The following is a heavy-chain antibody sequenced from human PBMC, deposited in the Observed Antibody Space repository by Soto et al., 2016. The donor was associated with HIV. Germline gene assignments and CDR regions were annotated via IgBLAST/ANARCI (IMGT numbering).Heavy chain of an antibody. J-gene: IGHJ4*02. CDR2: IKSKTDGGTT. CDR1: GFTFSNAW. Sequence: EVQLVESGGGLIKPGGSLRLSCAASGFTFSNAWMSWVRQAPGKGLEWVGRIKSKTDGGTTDYAAPVKGRFTISRDDSKNTLYLQMNSLKTEAHHRPVSPAFDCWGQGPWSPSPQ. V-gene: IGHV3-15*01. CDR3: PAFDC.